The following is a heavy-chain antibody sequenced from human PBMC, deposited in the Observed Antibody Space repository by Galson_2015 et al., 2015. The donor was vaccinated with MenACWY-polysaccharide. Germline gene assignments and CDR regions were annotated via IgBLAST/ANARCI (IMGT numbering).Heavy chain of an antibody. D-gene: IGHD2-15*01. CDR3: VQTDSNKRFCSYSNCYSFDY. CDR1: GFTFSYSA. J-gene: IGHJ4*02. Sequence: SLRLSCAASGFTFSYSAMHWVRQAPGMGLEWVAFLSPDGNFEKYADSVKGRFTVSRDNSKNTLYLQINSLRAEDTALYYRVQTDSNKRFCSYSNCYSFDYWGQGTLVTVSS. V-gene: IGHV3-30*18. CDR2: LSPDGNFE.